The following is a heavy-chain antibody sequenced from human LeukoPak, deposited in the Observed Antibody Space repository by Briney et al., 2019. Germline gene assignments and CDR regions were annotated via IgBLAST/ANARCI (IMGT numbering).Heavy chain of an antibody. CDR2: IYYSGST. D-gene: IGHD2-15*01. CDR1: GGSISSYY. V-gene: IGHV4-59*12. CDR3: AREGCSGGSCKIDY. Sequence: SETLPLTCTVSGGSISSYYWSWIRQPPGKGLEWIGYIYYSGSTNYNPSLKSRVTISVDTSKNQFSLKLSSVTAADTAVYYCAREGCSGGSCKIDYWGQGTLVTVSS. J-gene: IGHJ4*02.